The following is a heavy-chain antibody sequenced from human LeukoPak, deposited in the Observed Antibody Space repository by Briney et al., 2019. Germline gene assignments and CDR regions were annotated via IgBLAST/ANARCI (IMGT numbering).Heavy chain of an antibody. Sequence: SGTLSLTCTVSGGSISSYYWSWIRQPSGKGLEWIGYIYYSGSTNYNPSLKSRVTISVDTSKNQFSLKLSSVTAADTAVYYCASCIAARTDAFDIWGQGTMVTVSS. D-gene: IGHD6-13*01. CDR2: IYYSGST. CDR3: ASCIAARTDAFDI. CDR1: GGSISSYY. J-gene: IGHJ3*02. V-gene: IGHV4-59*01.